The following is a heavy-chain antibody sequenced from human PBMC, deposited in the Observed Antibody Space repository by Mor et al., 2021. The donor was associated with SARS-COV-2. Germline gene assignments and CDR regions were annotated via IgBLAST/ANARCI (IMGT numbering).Heavy chain of an antibody. CDR2: AFHRGTT. V-gene: IGHV4-38-2*01. Sequence: QSPGKGLEWIGSAFHRGTTHYNPSLRTRVTISLDTSKNQFSLNVTSVTAADTAVYYCTGSLNGYFDYWGQGALVTVSS. D-gene: IGHD3-9*01. CDR3: TGSLNGYFDY. J-gene: IGHJ4*02.